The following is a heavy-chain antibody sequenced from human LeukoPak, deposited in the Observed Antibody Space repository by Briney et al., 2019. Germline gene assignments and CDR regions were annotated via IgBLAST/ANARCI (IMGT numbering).Heavy chain of an antibody. J-gene: IGHJ4*02. V-gene: IGHV4-59*01. D-gene: IGHD3-10*01. CDR3: ARVAGYGSGSYPDY. CDR2: ISYSGST. Sequence: AETLSLTCTVSGGSITSYYWSWIRQPPGKGLEWMGYISYSGSTTYNPSLKSRITISVDTSKTQSSLQLTSVTPADTAVYYCARVAGYGSGSYPDYWGQGVLVTVSS. CDR1: GGSITSYY.